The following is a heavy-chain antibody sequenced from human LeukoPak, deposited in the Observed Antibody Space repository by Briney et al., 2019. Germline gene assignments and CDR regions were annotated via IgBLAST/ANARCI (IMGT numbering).Heavy chain of an antibody. CDR1: GGSFSGYY. D-gene: IGHD3-10*01. CDR3: ARHGPFLVRVVQTAFDY. Sequence: SETLSLTCAVYGGSFSGYYWSWIRQPPGRGLEWIGEINHSGSTNYNPSLKSRVTISVDTSKNQFSLKLSSVTAADTAVYYCARHGPFLVRVVQTAFDYWGQGTLVTVSS. J-gene: IGHJ4*02. V-gene: IGHV4-34*01. CDR2: INHSGST.